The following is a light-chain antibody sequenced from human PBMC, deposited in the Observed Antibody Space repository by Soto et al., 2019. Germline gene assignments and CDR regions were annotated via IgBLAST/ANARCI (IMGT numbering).Light chain of an antibody. CDR1: SSDLAIYNY. CDR2: QVT. V-gene: IGLV2-14*01. J-gene: IGLJ1*01. Sequence: QSALTQPASVSGSPGQSITISCTGTSSDLAIYNYVSWYQQQPGKAPKLMIYQVTNRPSGVSNRFSGSKSGNTASLTVSGLQTEDEADYYCSSYAGHNNYVFTTGTKLTVL. CDR3: SSYAGHNNYV.